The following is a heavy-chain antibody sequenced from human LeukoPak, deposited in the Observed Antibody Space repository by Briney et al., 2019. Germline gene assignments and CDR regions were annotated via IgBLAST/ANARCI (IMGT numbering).Heavy chain of an antibody. J-gene: IGHJ6*03. CDR1: GGSFSGYY. CDR3: ARLGSVGYYNYQYMDI. V-gene: IGHV4-34*01. Sequence: SETLSLTCAVYGGSFSGYYWSWIRQPPGKGQEWIGEINDIGNTNYDPSLRSRVTISVDTSKNQFSLSLTSATAADTAVYFCARLGSVGYYNYQYMDIWGNGTTVTASS. CDR2: INDIGNT. D-gene: IGHD3-10*01.